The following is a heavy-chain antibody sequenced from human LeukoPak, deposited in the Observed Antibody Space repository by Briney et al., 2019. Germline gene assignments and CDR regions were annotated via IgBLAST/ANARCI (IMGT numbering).Heavy chain of an antibody. CDR1: AGSISSYY. CDR2: IYYSVRT. J-gene: IGHJ6*02. CDR3: ARAGSEGYDFWSGYYMRPNYYYGMDV. D-gene: IGHD3-3*01. Sequence: SETLSLTCTVSAGSISSYYWSWIRQPAGRVREWVGYIYYSVRTDYNPCLTSRVTIPVATSKNQFALKLSPVTAADTAVYYCARAGSEGYDFWSGYYMRPNYYYGMDVWGQGTAVTVSS. V-gene: IGHV4-59*01.